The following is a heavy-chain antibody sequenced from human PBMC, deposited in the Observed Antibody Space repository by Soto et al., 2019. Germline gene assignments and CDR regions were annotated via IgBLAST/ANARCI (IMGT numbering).Heavy chain of an antibody. V-gene: IGHV1-18*01. CDR3: ARGSYYDILTRLAYYYGMDV. J-gene: IGHJ6*02. CDR2: ISAYNGNT. CDR1: GYTFTSYG. D-gene: IGHD3-9*01. Sequence: QVQLVQSGAEVKKPGASVKVSCKASGYTFTSYGISWVRQAPGQGLEWMGWISAYNGNTNYAQKLQGRVTMTTDTSPSTAYMELRSLRSDDTAVYYCARGSYYDILTRLAYYYGMDVWGQGTTVTVSS.